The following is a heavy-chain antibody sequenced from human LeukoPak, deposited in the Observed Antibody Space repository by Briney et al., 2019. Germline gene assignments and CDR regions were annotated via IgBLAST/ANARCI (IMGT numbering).Heavy chain of an antibody. V-gene: IGHV5-51*01. Sequence: GESLKISCKGSGYSFTSYWIGWVRQMPGKGLEWMGIIYPGDSDTRYSPSFQGQVTISADKSISTAYLQWSSLKASDTAMYYCARRSGSGWDYYYYGMDVWGQGTTVTVSS. CDR1: GYSFTSYW. J-gene: IGHJ6*02. CDR2: IYPGDSDT. D-gene: IGHD6-19*01. CDR3: ARRSGSGWDYYYYGMDV.